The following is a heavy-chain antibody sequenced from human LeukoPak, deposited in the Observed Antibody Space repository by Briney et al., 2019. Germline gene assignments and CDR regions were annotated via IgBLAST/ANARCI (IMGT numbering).Heavy chain of an antibody. CDR1: GGSISSSSYY. D-gene: IGHD6-13*01. J-gene: IGHJ5*02. CDR3: ARGGYSSSWSQFDP. V-gene: IGHV4-39*07. CDR2: IYYSGST. Sequence: SETLSLTCTVSGGSISSSSYYWGWIRQPPGKGLEWIGSIYYSGSTYYNPSLKSRVTISVDTSKNQFSLKLSSVTAADTAVYYCARGGYSSSWSQFDPWGQGTLVTVSS.